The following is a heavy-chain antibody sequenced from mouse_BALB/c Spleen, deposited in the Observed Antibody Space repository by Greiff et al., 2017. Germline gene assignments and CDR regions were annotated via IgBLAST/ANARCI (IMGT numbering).Heavy chain of an antibody. D-gene: IGHD2-1*01. J-gene: IGHJ2*01. CDR2: ISSGGSYT. CDR1: GFTFSSYA. Sequence: EVKLVESGGGLVKPGGSLKLSCAASGFTFSSYAMSWVRQTPEKRLEWVATISSGGSYTYYPDSVKGRFTISRDNAKNTLYLQMSSLRSEDTAMYYCAREGNYVVPFDYWGQGTTLTVSS. V-gene: IGHV5-9-3*01. CDR3: AREGNYVVPFDY.